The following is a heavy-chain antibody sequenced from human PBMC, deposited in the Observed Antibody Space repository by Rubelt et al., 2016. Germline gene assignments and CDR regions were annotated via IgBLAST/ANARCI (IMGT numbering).Heavy chain of an antibody. Sequence: GGGVVQPGRSLRLSCAASGFTFSSYGMHWVSQAPGKGLERVAVIWYDGSNKYYADSVKGRFTISRENSKNTLYLQMNSLRAEDTAVYYCGRDWGKGDSFYRDVWGKGTTVTVSS. CDR2: IWYDGSNK. D-gene: IGHD2-21*01. V-gene: IGHV3-33*01. CDR3: GRDWGKGDSFYRDV. J-gene: IGHJ6*03. CDR1: GFTFSSYG.